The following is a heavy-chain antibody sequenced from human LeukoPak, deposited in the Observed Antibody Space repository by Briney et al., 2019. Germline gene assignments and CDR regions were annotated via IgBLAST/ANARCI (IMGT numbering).Heavy chain of an antibody. CDR2: IRYDGSNK. CDR3: AKDWGAGYSYGTDYFDY. D-gene: IGHD5-18*01. CDR1: GFPFSSYG. J-gene: IGHJ4*02. V-gene: IGHV3-30*02. Sequence: GSLRLSCAASGFPFSSYGMHWVRQAPGKGLEWVAFIRYDGSNKYYADSVKGRLTISRDNSKNTLYLQMNSLRAEDTAVYYCAKDWGAGYSYGTDYFDYWGQGTLVTVSS.